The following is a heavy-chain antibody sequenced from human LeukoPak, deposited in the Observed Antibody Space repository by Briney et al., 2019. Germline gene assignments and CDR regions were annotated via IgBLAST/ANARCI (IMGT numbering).Heavy chain of an antibody. CDR1: GFPFSSYW. Sequence: QAGGCLRLSCAASGFPFSSYWMTWVSQAPGKGLEWVANIKQDGGENYYVDSVKGRFTISRDKHKNSVYLQMNSLRAEDTAVYYCAREDYYRSGNYVAWGGGFAVWGQGTTVTVSS. D-gene: IGHD3-10*01. V-gene: IGHV3-7*01. CDR3: AREDYYRSGNYVAWGGGFAV. CDR2: IKQDGGEN. J-gene: IGHJ6*02.